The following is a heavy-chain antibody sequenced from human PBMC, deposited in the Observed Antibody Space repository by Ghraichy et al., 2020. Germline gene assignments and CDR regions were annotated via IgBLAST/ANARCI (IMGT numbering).Heavy chain of an antibody. D-gene: IGHD3-22*01. CDR2: IYTSGST. J-gene: IGHJ4*02. Sequence: SETLSLTCTVSGGSISSYYWSWIRQPAGKGLEWIGRIYTSGSTNYNPSLKSRVTMSVDTSKNQFSLKLSSVTAADTAVYYCARDYYDSSGNPYFDYWGQGTLVTVSS. CDR3: ARDYYDSSGNPYFDY. CDR1: GGSISSYY. V-gene: IGHV4-4*07.